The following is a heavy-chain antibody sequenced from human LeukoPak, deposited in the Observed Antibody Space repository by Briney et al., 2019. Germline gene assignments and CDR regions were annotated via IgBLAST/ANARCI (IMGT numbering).Heavy chain of an antibody. CDR1: GYSISSGYY. CDR3: ARRSGWNYYYYYMDV. Sequence: SETLSLTCAVSGYSISSGYYWGWIRQPPGKGLEWIGSIYHSGSTYYNPSLKSRVTISVDTSKNQFSLKLSSVTAPDTAVYYCARRSGWNYYYYYMDVWGKGTTVTVSS. CDR2: IYHSGST. D-gene: IGHD6-19*01. J-gene: IGHJ6*03. V-gene: IGHV4-38-2*01.